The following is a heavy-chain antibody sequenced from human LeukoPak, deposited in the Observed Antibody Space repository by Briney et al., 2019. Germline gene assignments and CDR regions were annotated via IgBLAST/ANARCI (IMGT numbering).Heavy chain of an antibody. D-gene: IGHD3-3*01. CDR1: GFTFTNSA. V-gene: IGHV1-18*01. J-gene: IGHJ4*02. CDR2: ISAYNGNT. Sequence: GASVKVSCKASGFTFTNSAVQWVRQAPGQGLEWMGWISAYNGNTNYAQKLQGRVTMTTDTSTSTAYMELRSLRSDDTAVYYCARGGQIFGVVIDYWGQGTLVTVSS. CDR3: ARGGQIFGVVIDY.